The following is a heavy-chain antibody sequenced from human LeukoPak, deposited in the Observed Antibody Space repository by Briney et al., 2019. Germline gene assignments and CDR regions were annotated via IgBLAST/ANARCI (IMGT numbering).Heavy chain of an antibody. CDR2: ISGSGGST. CDR1: GFTFSSYA. V-gene: IGHV3-23*01. J-gene: IGHJ4*02. D-gene: IGHD5-24*01. Sequence: PGGSLRLSCAASGFTFSSYAMSWVRQAPGKGLEWVSAISGSGGSTYYADSVKGRFTISRDNSKNTLYLQMNSLRAEDTAAYYCAKGGLVEMATPIPPGFDYWGQGTLVTVSS. CDR3: AKGGLVEMATPIPPGFDY.